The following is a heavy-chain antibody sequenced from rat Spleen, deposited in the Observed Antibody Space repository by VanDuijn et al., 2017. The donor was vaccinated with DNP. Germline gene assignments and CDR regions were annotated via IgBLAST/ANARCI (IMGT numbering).Heavy chain of an antibody. CDR1: GFTFSDYG. D-gene: IGHD1-1*01. Sequence: EVQLVESGGGLVQPGRSLKLSCGASGFTFSDYGMAWVRQAPTKGLEWVASITNSGGSTYYRDSVKGRFTISRDNAKRTLYLQMNSLRSEDTATYYCARLPITTVADYWGQGVMVTVSS. J-gene: IGHJ2*01. CDR3: ARLPITTVADY. V-gene: IGHV5S23*01. CDR2: ITNSGGST.